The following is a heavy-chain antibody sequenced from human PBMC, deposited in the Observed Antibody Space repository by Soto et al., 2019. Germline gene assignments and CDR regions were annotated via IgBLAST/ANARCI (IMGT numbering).Heavy chain of an antibody. D-gene: IGHD1-1*01. CDR1: GYAFTTYG. CDR2: ISAHNGNT. Sequence: QVHLVQSGAEVKKPGASVKVSCKGSGYAFTTYGITWVRQAPGQGLEWMGWISAHNGNTNYAQKRQGRVTVTRDKSTSTAYMELRSLRSDDTAVYYCARGRYGDYWGQGALFTVSS. J-gene: IGHJ4*02. CDR3: ARGRYGDY. V-gene: IGHV1-18*01.